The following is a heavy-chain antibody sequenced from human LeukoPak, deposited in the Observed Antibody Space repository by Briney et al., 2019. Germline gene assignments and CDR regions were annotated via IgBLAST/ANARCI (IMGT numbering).Heavy chain of an antibody. V-gene: IGHV4-38-2*02. Sequence: PSETLSLTCTVSGYSISSGYFWGWIRQPPGKGLACIGTIYHSGSTYYNPSLKSRVTISVDTSKNQFSLKLSSVTAADTAVYYCARGRLTRGYITMAPRGLWFDPWGQGTLVTVSS. D-gene: IGHD3-10*01. CDR3: ARGRLTRGYITMAPRGLWFDP. J-gene: IGHJ5*02. CDR1: GYSISSGYF. CDR2: IYHSGST.